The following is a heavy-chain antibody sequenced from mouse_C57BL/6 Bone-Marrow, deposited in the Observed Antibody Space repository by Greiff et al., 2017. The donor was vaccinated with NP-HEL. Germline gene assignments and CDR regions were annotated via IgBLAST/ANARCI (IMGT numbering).Heavy chain of an antibody. Sequence: QVQLQQPGAELVMPGASVKLSCKASGYTFTSYWMHWVKQRPGPGLEWIGEIDPSDSYTNYHQKFKGKFTLTVDKSSSTAYMQLSSLTSEDSAVYYCARCGYYYGSSPWGQGTLVTVSA. CDR2: IDPSDSYT. CDR3: ARCGYYYGSSP. V-gene: IGHV1-69*01. D-gene: IGHD1-1*01. CDR1: GYTFTSYW. J-gene: IGHJ3*01.